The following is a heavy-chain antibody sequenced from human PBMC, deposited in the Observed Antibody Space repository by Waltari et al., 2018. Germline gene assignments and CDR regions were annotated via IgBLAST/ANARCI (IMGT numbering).Heavy chain of an antibody. CDR1: GFTFRDYA. J-gene: IGHJ4*02. V-gene: IGHV3-30*04. CDR3: ARGYATDPLDY. D-gene: IGHD4-4*01. CDR2: KSYDGTQT. Sequence: QLLESGGGVVQPGRSLRLSCAASGFTFRDYAMHWVRQAPGKGLEWVAIKSYDGTQTFYADPVKGRFTITIDNYKNTVYLQMESLRGDDTASYYCARGYATDPLDYWGQGTLVTVSS.